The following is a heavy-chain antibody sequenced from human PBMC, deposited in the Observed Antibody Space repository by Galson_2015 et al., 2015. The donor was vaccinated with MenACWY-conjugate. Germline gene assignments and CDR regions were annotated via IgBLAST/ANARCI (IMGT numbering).Heavy chain of an antibody. J-gene: IGHJ4*02. V-gene: IGHV3-30*02. CDR2: IRYDGSNK. CDR1: GFTFSSYG. Sequence: SLRLSCAASGFTFSSYGMHWVRQAPGKGLEWVAFIRYDGSNKYYADSVKGRFTISRDNSKNTLYLQMNSLRAEDTAVYYCAKEEFREQQLTPTPFDYWGQGTLVTVSS. CDR3: AKEEFREQQLTPTPFDY. D-gene: IGHD6-13*01.